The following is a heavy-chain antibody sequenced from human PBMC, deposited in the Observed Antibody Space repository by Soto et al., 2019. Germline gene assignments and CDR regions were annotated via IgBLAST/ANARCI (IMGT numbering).Heavy chain of an antibody. V-gene: IGHV3-23*01. J-gene: IGHJ4*02. D-gene: IGHD6-19*01. CDR1: GFTFSSYA. CDR2: ISGSGGST. CDR3: AKGLIRGAY. Sequence: EVQLLESGRGLVQPGGSLRLSCAASGFTFSSYAMSWVRQAPGKGLEWVSAISGSGGSTYYADSVKGRFTISRDNSKNAVYLQMTRLRGEDTASYVSAKGLIRGAYWGQGTLVTVSS.